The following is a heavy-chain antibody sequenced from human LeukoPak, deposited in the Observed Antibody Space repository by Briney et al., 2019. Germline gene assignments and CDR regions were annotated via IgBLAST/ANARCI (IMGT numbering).Heavy chain of an antibody. CDR2: TYDSGSS. J-gene: IGHJ4*02. V-gene: IGHV4-59*01. Sequence: SETLSLTCAVSGGSMRNYYWSWIRQPPGKGLEWIGYTYDSGSSSYNPSLRSRVSISIDTSKNQFALNLSSVTAADTAVYYCARGWASSWYYFDFWGQGTLVTVSS. CDR3: ARGWASSWYYFDF. CDR1: GGSMRNYY. D-gene: IGHD2-2*01.